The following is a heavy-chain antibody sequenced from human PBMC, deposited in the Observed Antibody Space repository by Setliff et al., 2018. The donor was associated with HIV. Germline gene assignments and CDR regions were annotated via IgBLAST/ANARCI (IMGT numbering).Heavy chain of an antibody. CDR2: ISDDGSAK. Sequence: GGSLRLSCAASGFNFNNHAMHWVRQAPGKGPECVAVISDDGSAKYYADSVKGRFTISRDNSKNTLYLQMNSLRAEDTAVYYCAKESARSGGYYFDYWGQGTLVTVSS. V-gene: IGHV3-30*04. CDR3: AKESARSGGYYFDY. J-gene: IGHJ4*02. CDR1: GFNFNNHA. D-gene: IGHD3-10*01.